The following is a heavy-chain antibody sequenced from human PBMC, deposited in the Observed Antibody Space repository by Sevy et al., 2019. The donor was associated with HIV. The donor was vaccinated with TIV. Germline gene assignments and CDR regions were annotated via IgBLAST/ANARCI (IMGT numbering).Heavy chain of an antibody. V-gene: IGHV1-2*02. Sequence: ASVKVSCQTSGYTFTDRYIHWVRQAPGQGLEWMGYINPDIGNTRYAQKFQARVTMTGDTSVSTAYMELRRLTSDDTAVYFCASDHPRRLSGHDSGWYPFDYWGQGTLVTVSS. D-gene: IGHD6-19*01. J-gene: IGHJ4*02. CDR3: ASDHPRRLSGHDSGWYPFDY. CDR2: INPDIGNT. CDR1: GYTFTDRY.